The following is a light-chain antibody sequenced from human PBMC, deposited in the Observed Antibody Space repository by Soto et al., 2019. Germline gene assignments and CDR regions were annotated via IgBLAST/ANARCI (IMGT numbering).Light chain of an antibody. CDR3: SSYTSSRTLYV. V-gene: IGLV2-14*01. CDR2: EVS. J-gene: IGLJ1*01. CDR1: SSDVGGYNF. Sequence: QPVLTQPASVSGSPGQSITISCTGTSSDVGGYNFVSWYQQLPGKAPKFIIYEVSYRPSGVSNRFSGSKSGNTASLTISGLQAEDEADYYCSSYTSSRTLYVFGTGTKVTVL.